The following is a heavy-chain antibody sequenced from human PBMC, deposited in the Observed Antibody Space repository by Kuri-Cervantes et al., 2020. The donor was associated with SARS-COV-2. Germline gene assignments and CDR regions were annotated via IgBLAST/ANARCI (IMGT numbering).Heavy chain of an antibody. CDR2: ISYDGSNK. J-gene: IGHJ4*02. CDR3: ARYCSSTSCHRRPGVFDY. D-gene: IGHD2-2*01. V-gene: IGHV3-30-3*01. Sequence: GESLKISCAASGFTFDNFAMHWVRQAPGKGLEWVAVISYDGSNKNYADSVKGRFTVSRDNSKNTLYLQMNSLRAEDTAVYYCARYCSSTSCHRRPGVFDYWGQGTLVTVSS. CDR1: GFTFDNFA.